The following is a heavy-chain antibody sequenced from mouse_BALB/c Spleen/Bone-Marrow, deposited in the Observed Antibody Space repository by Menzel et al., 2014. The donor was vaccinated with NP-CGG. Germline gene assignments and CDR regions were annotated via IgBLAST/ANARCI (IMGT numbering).Heavy chain of an antibody. CDR2: INPSNGGT. CDR1: GYTFTSYY. Sequence: ESGAELVKPGASVKLSCKASGYTFTSYYMYWVKQRPGQGLEWIGEINPSNGGTNFNEKFKSKATLTVVKSSSTAYMQLSSLTSEDSAVYYCTRGGWLAMDYWGQGTSVTVSS. V-gene: IGHV1S81*02. J-gene: IGHJ4*01. D-gene: IGHD2-3*01. CDR3: TRGGWLAMDY.